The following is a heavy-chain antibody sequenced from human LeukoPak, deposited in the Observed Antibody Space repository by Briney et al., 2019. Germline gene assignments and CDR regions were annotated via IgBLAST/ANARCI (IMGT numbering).Heavy chain of an antibody. CDR1: GYTFTDYY. J-gene: IGHJ4*02. Sequence: ASVKVSCKDSGYTFTDYYMHWGQQAPGKGLEWMGLVDPEDGETIYAEKFQGRVTITADTFTDKACMEQCRLTLEDTAVYYCATASIMNTFGGEAPRKDNAYWGQGNLVPVSS. CDR2: VDPEDGET. CDR3: ATASIMNTFGGEAPRKDNAY. V-gene: IGHV1-69-2*01. D-gene: IGHD3-16*01.